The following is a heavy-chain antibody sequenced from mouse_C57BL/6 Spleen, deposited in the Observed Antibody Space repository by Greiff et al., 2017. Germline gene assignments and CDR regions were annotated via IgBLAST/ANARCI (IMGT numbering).Heavy chain of an antibody. J-gene: IGHJ2*01. V-gene: IGHV1-82*01. D-gene: IGHD1-1*01. CDR3: ARYYYGSSSFDY. Sequence: QVQLQQSGPELVKPGASVKISRKASGYAFSSSWMNWVKQRPGKGLEWIGRIYPGDGDTNYNGKFKGKATLTADKSSSTAYMQLSSLTSEDSAVYFCARYYYGSSSFDYWGQGTTLTVSS. CDR1: GYAFSSSW. CDR2: IYPGDGDT.